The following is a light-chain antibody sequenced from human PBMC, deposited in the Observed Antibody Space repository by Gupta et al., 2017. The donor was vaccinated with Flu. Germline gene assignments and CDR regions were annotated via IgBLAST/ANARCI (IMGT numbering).Light chain of an antibody. CDR2: GTS. CDR1: ERVERHD. J-gene: IGKJ2*01. CDR3: LHDKTSPYL. V-gene: IGKV3-20*01. Sequence: SCGAGERVERHDIVWYQQIGGHPPRLLMYGTSYRATGMPDRFSGSGSGTEFTLTIDRLDPDESAFYYCLHDKTSPYLFGQGTKVEI.